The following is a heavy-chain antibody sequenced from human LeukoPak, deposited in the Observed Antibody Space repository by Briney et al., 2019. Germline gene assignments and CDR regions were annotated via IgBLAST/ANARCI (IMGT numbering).Heavy chain of an antibody. CDR1: GGSIIDNSFY. V-gene: IGHV4-39*01. Sequence: SETLSLTCTVTGGSIIDNSFYRGWIRQPPGRGLEWIGRIFHSGTTDYNPSLERRVIIAVDTSKNQFSLRLTSVTAADTAVYYCARLTDSWGQGILVTVSS. CDR3: ARLTDS. CDR2: IFHSGTT. J-gene: IGHJ4*02.